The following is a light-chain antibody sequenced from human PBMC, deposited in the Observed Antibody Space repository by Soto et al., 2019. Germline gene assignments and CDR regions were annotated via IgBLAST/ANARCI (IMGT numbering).Light chain of an antibody. J-gene: IGLJ2*01. V-gene: IGLV1-51*01. Sequence: QSVLTQPPSVSAAPGQKVTISCSGSNSDIGIHYVSWYQQLPGTAPKLLIYDNNKRPSGIPDRFSGSKSGTSATLGITGLQTGDEADYYCATWDSSLSALFGGGTQLTVL. CDR2: DNN. CDR1: NSDIGIHY. CDR3: ATWDSSLSAL.